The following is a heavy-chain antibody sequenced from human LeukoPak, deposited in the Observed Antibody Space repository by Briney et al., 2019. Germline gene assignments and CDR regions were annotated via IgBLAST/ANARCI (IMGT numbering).Heavy chain of an antibody. CDR1: GFTFSSFW. D-gene: IGHD6-13*01. J-gene: IGHJ4*02. Sequence: GGSLRLSCAASGFTFSSFWMSWVRQAPGKGLEWVANIKQDGSDKYYVDSVKGRFTISRDNAKNSLYLQMNSLRAEDTAVYYCAIIPRAAAGPSARSPFHYWGQGTLVTVSS. V-gene: IGHV3-7*01. CDR2: IKQDGSDK. CDR3: AIIPRAAAGPSARSPFHY.